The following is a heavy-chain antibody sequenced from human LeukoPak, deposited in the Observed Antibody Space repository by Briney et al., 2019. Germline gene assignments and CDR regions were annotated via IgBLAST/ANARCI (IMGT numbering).Heavy chain of an antibody. V-gene: IGHV4-61*02. D-gene: IGHD2-2*01. Sequence: SDTLSLTCTVSGGSISSGSYYWSWIRQPAGKGLEWIGRIYTSGSTNYNPSLKSRVTISVDTSKNQFSLKLSSVTAADTAVYYCARGVPAAPFDYWGQGTLVTVSS. CDR2: IYTSGST. CDR3: ARGVPAAPFDY. J-gene: IGHJ4*02. CDR1: GGSISSGSYY.